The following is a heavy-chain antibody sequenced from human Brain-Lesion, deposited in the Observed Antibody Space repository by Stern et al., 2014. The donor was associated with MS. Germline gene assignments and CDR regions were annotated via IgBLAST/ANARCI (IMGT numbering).Heavy chain of an antibody. V-gene: IGHV3-30*01. J-gene: IGHJ6*02. D-gene: IGHD5-18*01. Sequence: VQLLESGGGVVQPGRSLRLSCAASGLIFSNYAMHWVRQAPGKGLQWVAIISYDGSNKYYADSVKGRFTISRDNSKNTLYLQMNSLKSEDTAVYYCARVDTPLDYYYGMDVWGQGTTVTVSS. CDR2: ISYDGSNK. CDR3: ARVDTPLDYYYGMDV. CDR1: GLIFSNYA.